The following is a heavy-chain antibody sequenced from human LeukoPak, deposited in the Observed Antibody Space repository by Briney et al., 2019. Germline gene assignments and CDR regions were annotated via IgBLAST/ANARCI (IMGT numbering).Heavy chain of an antibody. J-gene: IGHJ6*03. V-gene: IGHV1-8*01. D-gene: IGHD6-13*01. CDR3: ARVPRWGSSSWYPGYMDV. CDR2: MNPNSGNT. Sequence: GSVKVSCKASGYTFTSYDINWVRQATGQGLEWMGWMNPNSGNTGYAQKFQGRVTMTRNTSISTAYMELSSLRSEDTAVYYCARVPRWGSSSWYPGYMDVWGKGTTVTVSS. CDR1: GYTFTSYD.